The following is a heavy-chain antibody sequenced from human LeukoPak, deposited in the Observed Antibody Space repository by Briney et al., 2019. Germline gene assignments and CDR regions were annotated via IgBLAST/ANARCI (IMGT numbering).Heavy chain of an antibody. V-gene: IGHV3-48*01. CDR2: ISSSSSTI. CDR1: GFTFSSYS. CDR3: ARDFRYYYDSSGC. Sequence: GGSLRLSCAASGFTFSSYSMNWVRQAPGKGLEWVSYISSSSSTIYYADSVKGRFIISRDNAKNSLYLQMNSLRAEDTAVYYCARDFRYYYDSSGCWGQGTLVTVSS. J-gene: IGHJ4*02. D-gene: IGHD3-22*01.